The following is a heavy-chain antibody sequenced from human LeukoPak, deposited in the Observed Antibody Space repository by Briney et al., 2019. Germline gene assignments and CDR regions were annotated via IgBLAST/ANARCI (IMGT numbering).Heavy chain of an antibody. Sequence: GGSLRLSYAASGFTFSSYAMSWVRQAPGKGLEWVSSISGSGGSTYYADSVKGRFTISRDNSKNTLYLQMNSLRAEDTAVYYCAKGSRGLYTNFDYWGQGTLVTVSS. V-gene: IGHV3-23*01. J-gene: IGHJ4*02. CDR3: AKGSRGLYTNFDY. CDR1: GFTFSSYA. CDR2: ISGSGGST. D-gene: IGHD3-10*01.